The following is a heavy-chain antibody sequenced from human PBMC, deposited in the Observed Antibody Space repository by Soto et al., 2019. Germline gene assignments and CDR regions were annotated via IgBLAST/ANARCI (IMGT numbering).Heavy chain of an antibody. V-gene: IGHV3-21*01. Sequence: KTGGSLRLSCTASGFTFSSYSMNWVRQAPGKGLEWVSSISSSSSYIYYADSVKGRFTISRDNAKNSLYLQMNSLRAEDTAVYYCANSGWDYYYYGMDVWGQGTTVTVSS. D-gene: IGHD6-19*01. CDR3: ANSGWDYYYYGMDV. CDR1: GFTFSSYS. CDR2: ISSSSSYI. J-gene: IGHJ6*02.